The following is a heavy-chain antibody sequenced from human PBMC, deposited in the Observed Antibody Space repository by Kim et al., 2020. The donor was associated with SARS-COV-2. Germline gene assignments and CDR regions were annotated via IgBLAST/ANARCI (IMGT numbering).Heavy chain of an antibody. CDR3: ARAAESGYSYGYPYYYGMDV. CDR1: GDSVSSNSAA. J-gene: IGHJ6*02. CDR2: TYYRSKWYN. Sequence: SQTLSLTCAISGDSVSSNSAAWNWIRQSPSRGLEWLGRTYYRSKWYNDYAVSVKSRITINPDTSKNQFSLQLNSVTPEDTAVYYCARAAESGYSYGYPYYYGMDVWGQGTTVTVSS. V-gene: IGHV6-1*01. D-gene: IGHD5-18*01.